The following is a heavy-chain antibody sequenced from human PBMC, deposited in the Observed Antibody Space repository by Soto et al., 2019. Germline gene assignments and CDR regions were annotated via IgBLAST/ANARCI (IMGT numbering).Heavy chain of an antibody. V-gene: IGHV3-23*01. J-gene: IGHJ4*02. CDR3: ASLGGYSGYDPFDY. D-gene: IGHD5-12*01. CDR1: GFAFNIYS. CDR2: ISGNGAST. Sequence: EVQLLESGGGLVQPGGSLRLSCAASGFAFNIYSMGWVRQAPGKGLEWFSVISGNGASTYYPESVKGRFTISRDLSKNTLFLQMNSLRAEDTAVYYCASLGGYSGYDPFDYWGQGTLVTVSS.